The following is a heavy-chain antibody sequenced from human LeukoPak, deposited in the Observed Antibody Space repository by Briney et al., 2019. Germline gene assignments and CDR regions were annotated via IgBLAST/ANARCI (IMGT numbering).Heavy chain of an antibody. CDR3: ARGRSYQPLRPYYYYGMDV. V-gene: IGHV4-34*01. D-gene: IGHD2-2*01. CDR2: INHSGST. CDR1: GGSFSGYY. J-gene: IGHJ6*02. Sequence: SETLSLTCAVYGGSFSGYYWSWIRQPPGKGLEWIGEINHSGSTDYNPSLKSRVTISVDTSKNQFSLKLSSVTAADTAVYYCARGRSYQPLRPYYYYGMDVWGQGTTVTVPS.